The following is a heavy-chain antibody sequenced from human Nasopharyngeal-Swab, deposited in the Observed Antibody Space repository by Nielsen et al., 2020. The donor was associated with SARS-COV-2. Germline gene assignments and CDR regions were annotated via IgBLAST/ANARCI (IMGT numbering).Heavy chain of an antibody. CDR3: AKRVYSGYDFSYYFDY. J-gene: IGHJ4*02. D-gene: IGHD5-12*01. V-gene: IGHV3-23*01. Sequence: WIRQPPGQGLEWVSAISGSGGSTYCADSVKGRFTISRDNSKNTLYLQMNSLRAEDTAVYYCAKRVYSGYDFSYYFDYWGQGTLVTVSS. CDR2: ISGSGGST.